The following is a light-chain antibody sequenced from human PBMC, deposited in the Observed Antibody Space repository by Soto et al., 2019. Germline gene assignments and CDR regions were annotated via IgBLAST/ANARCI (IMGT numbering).Light chain of an antibody. CDR1: QSISTS. V-gene: IGKV1-39*01. Sequence: DIQMTQSPSSLSASVGDRVTITCRASQSISTSLNWYHQKPGKAPDLLIYGASNLQSGVTSRFTGSGSGTDFTLTITDLQPEDFATYYCQQNYSIPLTFGQGTRLEIK. J-gene: IGKJ5*01. CDR3: QQNYSIPLT. CDR2: GAS.